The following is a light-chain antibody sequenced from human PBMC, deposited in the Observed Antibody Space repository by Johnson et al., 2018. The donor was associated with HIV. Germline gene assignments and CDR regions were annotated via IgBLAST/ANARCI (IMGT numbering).Light chain of an antibody. CDR3: GTWDTSLGAHYV. CDR2: ENN. V-gene: IGLV1-51*02. J-gene: IGLJ1*01. CDR1: SSNSGNNY. Sequence: QSVLTQPPSVSAAPGQKVTISCSGSSSNSGNNYVSWYQQLPGTAPKLLIYENNKRPSGIPDRFSGSKSGTSATLGITGLQTGDEADYYCGTWDTSLGAHYVFGTGTEVNVL.